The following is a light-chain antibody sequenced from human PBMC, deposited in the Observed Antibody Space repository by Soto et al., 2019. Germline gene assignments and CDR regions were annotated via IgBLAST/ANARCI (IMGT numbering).Light chain of an antibody. CDR2: SNN. CDR3: AAWDESLSAWV. Sequence: QSVLTQPPSASGTPGQRVTISCSGSSSNIGSRTVNWYQQLPGTAPKVLIYSNNQRPSGVPDRFSGSKSGTSASLAITGLQSEDEADYYCAAWDESLSAWVFGGGTKVTVL. J-gene: IGLJ3*02. V-gene: IGLV1-44*01. CDR1: SSNIGSRT.